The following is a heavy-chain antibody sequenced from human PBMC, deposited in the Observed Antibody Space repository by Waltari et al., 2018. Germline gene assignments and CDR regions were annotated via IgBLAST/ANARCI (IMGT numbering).Heavy chain of an antibody. D-gene: IGHD1-26*01. Sequence: QVQLQESGPGLVKPSETLSLTCAVSGYSISRGYSWGWIRQPPGKGLEWIGSIYHSGSTYYNPSLKSRVTISVDTSKNQFSLKLSSVTAADTAVYYCAREGGIVGAAYFDYWGQGTLVTVSS. V-gene: IGHV4-38-2*02. CDR1: GYSISRGYS. CDR3: AREGGIVGAAYFDY. CDR2: IYHSGST. J-gene: IGHJ4*02.